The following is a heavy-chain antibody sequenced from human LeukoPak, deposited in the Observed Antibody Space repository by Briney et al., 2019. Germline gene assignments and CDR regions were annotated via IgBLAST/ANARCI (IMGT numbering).Heavy chain of an antibody. CDR2: IRDDGSLT. Sequence: PGGSLRLSCAASGFTFSNYWMHWVRQVPGKGLVWVSRIRDDGSLTDYADSVKGRFTVSRDNAKNTLYLQMNSLRAEDTAVYYCAKDGRSWPYSSSWYYFDYWGQGTLVTVSS. CDR1: GFTFSNYW. V-gene: IGHV3-74*01. D-gene: IGHD6-13*01. CDR3: AKDGRSWPYSSSWYYFDY. J-gene: IGHJ4*02.